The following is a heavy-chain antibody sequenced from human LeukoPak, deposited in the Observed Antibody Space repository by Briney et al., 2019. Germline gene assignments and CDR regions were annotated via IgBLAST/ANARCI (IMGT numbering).Heavy chain of an antibody. V-gene: IGHV4-34*01. CDR1: GGSFSGYY. CDR2: INHSGST. D-gene: IGHD3-22*01. CDR3: ARRRYDASGYYPSQGRYFDY. J-gene: IGHJ4*02. Sequence: SETLSLTCAVYGGSFSGYYWSWIRQPPEKGLEWIGEINHSGSTNYNPSLKSRVTISVDTSKNQFSLKLSSVTAADTAVYYCARRRYDASGYYPSQGRYFDYWGQGTLATVSS.